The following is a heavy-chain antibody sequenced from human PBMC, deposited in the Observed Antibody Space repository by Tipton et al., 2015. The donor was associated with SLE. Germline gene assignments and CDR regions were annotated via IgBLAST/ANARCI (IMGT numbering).Heavy chain of an antibody. V-gene: IGHV4-59*08. D-gene: IGHD6-13*01. CDR1: GGSISSYY. Sequence: TLSLTCTVSGGSISSYYWSWIRQPPGKGLEWIGYIYYSGSTNSNPSLKSRVPISVDTSKNQFSLRLSSVTAADTAVYYCALGAAAANFDYWGQGTLVTVSS. CDR2: IYYSGST. J-gene: IGHJ4*02. CDR3: ALGAAAANFDY.